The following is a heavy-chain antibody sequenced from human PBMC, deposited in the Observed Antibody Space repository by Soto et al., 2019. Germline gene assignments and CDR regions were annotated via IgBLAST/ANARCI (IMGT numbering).Heavy chain of an antibody. CDR3: AKNGLRYFVPFDY. CDR1: GFTFSSYG. J-gene: IGHJ4*02. V-gene: IGHV3-30*18. Sequence: QVQLVESGGGVVQPGRSLRLSCAASGFTFSSYGVHWVRQAPGKGLEWVAVISYDGSNKYYADSVKGRFTISRDNSKNTLYLQMNSLRAEDTAVYYCAKNGLRYFVPFDYWGQGTLVTVSS. CDR2: ISYDGSNK. D-gene: IGHD3-9*01.